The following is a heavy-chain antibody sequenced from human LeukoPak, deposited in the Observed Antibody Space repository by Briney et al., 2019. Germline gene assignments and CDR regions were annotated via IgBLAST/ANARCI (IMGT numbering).Heavy chain of an antibody. Sequence: SVKVSCKASGGTFSSYAISWVRQAPGQGLEWMGRIIPILGIANYAQKFQGRVTITADKSTSTAYMELSSLRSEDTAVYYCARGVVVAATPRGMDVWGQGTTVTVSS. D-gene: IGHD2-15*01. J-gene: IGHJ6*02. CDR1: GGTFSSYA. CDR3: ARGVVVAATPRGMDV. CDR2: IIPILGIA. V-gene: IGHV1-69*04.